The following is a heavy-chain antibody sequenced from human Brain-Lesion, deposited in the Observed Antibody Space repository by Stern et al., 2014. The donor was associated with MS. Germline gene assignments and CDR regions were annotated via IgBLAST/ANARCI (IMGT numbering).Heavy chain of an antibody. Sequence: VQLVESGPGLVKPSETLSLTCTVSGGSISSSTYYWAWIRQPPGKGREWIGYISYSGFSYYNPSLKSRVTISVDMSKNQFSLKLSSGTAADTAIYYCARHDSVPRPSQLYSARDRGPGYFDYWGQGTLVTVSS. CDR1: GGSISSSTYY. V-gene: IGHV4-39*01. CDR3: ARHDSVPRPSQLYSARDRGPGYFDY. J-gene: IGHJ4*02. CDR2: ISYSGFS. D-gene: IGHD1-26*01.